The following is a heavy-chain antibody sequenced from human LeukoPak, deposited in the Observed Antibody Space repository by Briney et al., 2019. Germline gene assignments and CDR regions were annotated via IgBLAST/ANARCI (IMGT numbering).Heavy chain of an antibody. D-gene: IGHD1-1*01. V-gene: IGHV3-7*02. J-gene: IGHJ4*02. CDR1: GFTLGSYW. CDR2: IKEDGSET. Sequence: PRGSLRLSCAASGFTLGSYWMTWVRQAPRKGLEWAAAIKEDGSETYYVDSVKGRFTISRDNAKNSLYLQMSSLRAEDTAAYYCARTTYGDYWGQGTLVTVSS. CDR3: ARTTYGDY.